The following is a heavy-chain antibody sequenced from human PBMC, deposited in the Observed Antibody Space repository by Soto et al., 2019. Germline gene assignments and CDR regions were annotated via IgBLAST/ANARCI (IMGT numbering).Heavy chain of an antibody. CDR2: ITHDGSKK. CDR1: GFTFSTHG. Sequence: GGSLRLSCAASGFTFSTHGMHWVRQAPGKGPEWVAVITHDGSKKYYVESVEGRFSISRDNSKSIVHLQMNNVRTEDTAVYYCAKDKGPYYDFWSGQRWFDPWGQGTLVTVSS. CDR3: AKDKGPYYDFWSGQRWFDP. V-gene: IGHV3-30*18. D-gene: IGHD3-3*01. J-gene: IGHJ5*02.